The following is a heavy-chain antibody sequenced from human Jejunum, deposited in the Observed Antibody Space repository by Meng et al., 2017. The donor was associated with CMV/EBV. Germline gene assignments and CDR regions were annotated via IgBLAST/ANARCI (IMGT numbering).Heavy chain of an antibody. V-gene: IGHV4-4*07. Sequence: QWQLKDAGQGLVKPSETLSPTCTVSGGSVNNYYWSWIRQSAGKGLEWIGRFYSSDTYNYHPSLDSRVTMSLDTSKNQFSLNLRSVTAADTATYYCARGPGASTREGFDYWGLGTLVTVSS. CDR1: GGSVNNYY. J-gene: IGHJ4*02. CDR3: ARGPGASTREGFDY. D-gene: IGHD1-26*01. CDR2: FYSSDTY.